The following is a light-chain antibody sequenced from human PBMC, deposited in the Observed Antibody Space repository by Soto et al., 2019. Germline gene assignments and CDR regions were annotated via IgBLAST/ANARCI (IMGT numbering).Light chain of an antibody. Sequence: QSALTQPASVSGSPGQSIAISCTGTSSDVGGYDYVSWYQQQPDKAPKLMIYEVTKRPSGVSNRFSGSKSGNTASPTISGLQAEDEADYYCSSHTRGSTRVFGTGTKVTVL. CDR3: SSHTRGSTRV. J-gene: IGLJ1*01. V-gene: IGLV2-14*01. CDR1: SSDVGGYDY. CDR2: EVT.